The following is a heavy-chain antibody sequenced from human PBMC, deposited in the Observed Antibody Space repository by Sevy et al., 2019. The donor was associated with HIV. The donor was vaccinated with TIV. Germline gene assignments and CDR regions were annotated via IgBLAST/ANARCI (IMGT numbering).Heavy chain of an antibody. V-gene: IGHV3-74*01. CDR3: SRGLYYYDMRGHQEPGDY. D-gene: IGHD3-22*01. CDR1: GITLTPYW. CDR2: INSDGSST. J-gene: IGHJ4*02. Sequence: GGSLRLSCAASGITLTPYWMHWARQVPGKGLVWVSRINSDGSSTSYAESVKGRFTISRDNGKNTVYLQMKSLRVEDTAVYFCSRGLYYYDMRGHQEPGDYWGQGVLVTVSS.